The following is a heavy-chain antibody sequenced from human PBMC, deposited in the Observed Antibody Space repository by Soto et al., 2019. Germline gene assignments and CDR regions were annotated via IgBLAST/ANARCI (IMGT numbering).Heavy chain of an antibody. CDR3: ARVARVVPPAMPPGNPRGMDV. CDR2: MYYSGST. J-gene: IGHJ6*02. V-gene: IGHV4-31*03. D-gene: IGHD2-2*01. Sequence: SETLSLTCSVSGGPINSGGYYWSWIRQHTGQGLEWIGHMYYSGSTYYNPSLQSRVTISADTPNNQFSLKLSSVTAADTAVYYCARVARVVPPAMPPGNPRGMDVWGQGTTVTVSS. CDR1: GGPINSGGYY.